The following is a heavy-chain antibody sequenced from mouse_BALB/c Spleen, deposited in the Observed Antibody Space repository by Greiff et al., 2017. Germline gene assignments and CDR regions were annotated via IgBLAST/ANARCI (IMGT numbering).Heavy chain of an antibody. V-gene: IGHV1S135*01. CDR3: ATTTVHYFDY. Sequence: VQLQQSGPELMKPGASVKISCKASGYSFTSYYMHWVKQSHGKSLEWIGYIDPFNGGTSYNQKFKGKATLTVDKSSSTAYMHLSSLTSEDSAVYYCATTTVHYFDYWGQGTTLTVSS. D-gene: IGHD1-1*01. CDR2: IDPFNGGT. J-gene: IGHJ2*01. CDR1: GYSFTSYY.